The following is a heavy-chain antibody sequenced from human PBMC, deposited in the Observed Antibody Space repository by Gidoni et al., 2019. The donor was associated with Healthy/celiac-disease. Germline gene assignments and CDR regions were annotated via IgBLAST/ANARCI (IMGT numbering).Heavy chain of an antibody. CDR2: IKQDGSEK. Sequence: EVQLVESGGGLVQPGGSLRLSGAASGFTFSSYWMSWVRRAPGKGLEWVANIKQDGSEKYYVDSVKGRFTISRDNAKNSLYLQMNSLRAEDTAVYYCARGGDEFDILTGYFFDYWGQGTLVTVSS. J-gene: IGHJ4*02. CDR3: ARGGDEFDILTGYFFDY. CDR1: GFTFSSYW. V-gene: IGHV3-7*05. D-gene: IGHD3-9*01.